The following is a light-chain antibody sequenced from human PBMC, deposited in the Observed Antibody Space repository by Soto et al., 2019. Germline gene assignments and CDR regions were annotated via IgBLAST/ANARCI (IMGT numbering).Light chain of an antibody. J-gene: IGKJ5*01. CDR3: QQYGSSPST. Sequence: EIVLTQSPGTLSLSPGERATLSCRASQSVSSCYLAWYQQKPGQAPRLLIYGASSRATGIPDRFSGSGSGTDFTLTISRLEPEGFAVYYCQQYGSSPSTFGQGTRLEIK. V-gene: IGKV3-20*01. CDR1: QSVSSCY. CDR2: GAS.